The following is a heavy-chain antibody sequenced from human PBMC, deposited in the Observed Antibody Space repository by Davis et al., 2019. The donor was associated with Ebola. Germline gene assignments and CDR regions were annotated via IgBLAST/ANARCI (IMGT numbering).Heavy chain of an antibody. Sequence: GESLKISCAASGFTVRSTYMSWVRQAPGKGLVWVSRINSDGSSTSYADSVKGRFTISRDNAQKSLFLQMNNLRLEDTALYYCVRGGYYFDPWGQGTQVTVSS. CDR3: VRGGYYFDP. D-gene: IGHD1-26*01. CDR2: INSDGSST. V-gene: IGHV3-74*01. J-gene: IGHJ5*02. CDR1: GFTVRSTY.